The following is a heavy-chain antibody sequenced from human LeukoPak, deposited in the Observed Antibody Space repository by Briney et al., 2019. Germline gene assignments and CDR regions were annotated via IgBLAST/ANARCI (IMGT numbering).Heavy chain of an antibody. CDR3: ARNNPNSSGRYSFDS. CDR1: GDSVSSNSAA. Sequence: SQTLSLTCAISGDSVSSNSAAWNWIRQSPSRGLEWLGRTYYRSKWYDDYAVFVKSRIIINPDTSKNQFYLQLNSVTPEDTAVYYCARNNPNSSGRYSFDSWGQGTLVTVSS. CDR2: TYYRSKWYD. D-gene: IGHD6-19*01. J-gene: IGHJ4*02. V-gene: IGHV6-1*01.